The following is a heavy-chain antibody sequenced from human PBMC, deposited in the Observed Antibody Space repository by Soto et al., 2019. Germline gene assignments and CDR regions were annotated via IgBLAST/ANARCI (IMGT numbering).Heavy chain of an antibody. V-gene: IGHV1-18*01. CDR2: ISAYNGNT. Sequence: ASVKVSCKASGYTFTSYGISWVRQAPGQGLEWMGWISAYNGNTNYAQKLQGRVTMTTDTSTSTAYMELRSLRSDDTAVYYCARVDSSSFFSCSYDYCDRMDFWGQGTTVTVSS. D-gene: IGHD6-6*01. CDR1: GYTFTSYG. J-gene: IGHJ6*02. CDR3: ARVDSSSFFSCSYDYCDRMDF.